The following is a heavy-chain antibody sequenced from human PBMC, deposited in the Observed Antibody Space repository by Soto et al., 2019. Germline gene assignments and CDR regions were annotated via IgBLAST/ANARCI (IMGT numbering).Heavy chain of an antibody. Sequence: QVQLQESDPGLVKPSETLSLTCTVSGGSIISGYWSWIRQPPGKGLEWIGYISYGGNTNYNPSLEMRVTMSVDPPKNQFSLRLSSVTTADTAVYYCAGLRGYAGSPIDYWGQGTLVTVSS. CDR1: GGSIISGY. J-gene: IGHJ4*02. CDR2: ISYGGNT. D-gene: IGHD2-15*01. V-gene: IGHV4-59*01. CDR3: AGLRGYAGSPIDY.